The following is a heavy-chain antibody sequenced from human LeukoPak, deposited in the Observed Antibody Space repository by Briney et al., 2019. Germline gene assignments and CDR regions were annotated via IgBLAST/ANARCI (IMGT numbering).Heavy chain of an antibody. J-gene: IGHJ4*02. CDR2: IYYRVTS. CDR1: GDSISTYY. CDR3: ARHYYYDSSAPFDY. Sequence: SETLSLTCTVSGDSISTYYWSWIRQPPGKGLEWIGYIYYRVTSDYNPSLKSRVTMSVDMSTRQISLKLSSVTAADTAVYYCARHYYYDSSAPFDYWGQGTLVTVSP. D-gene: IGHD3-22*01. V-gene: IGHV4-59*08.